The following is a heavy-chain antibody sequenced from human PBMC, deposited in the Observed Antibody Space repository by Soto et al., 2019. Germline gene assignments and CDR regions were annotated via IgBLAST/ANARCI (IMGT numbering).Heavy chain of an antibody. Sequence: ASVKVSCKVSGYTLTELSMHCVRQAPGKGLEWMGGFDPEDGETIYAQKFQGRVTMTRDTSISTAYMELSRLRSDDTAVYYCARERYQLLSDYYYYYGMDVWGQGTTVTVSS. CDR3: ARERYQLLSDYYYYYGMDV. V-gene: IGHV1-24*01. J-gene: IGHJ6*02. CDR2: FDPEDGET. D-gene: IGHD2-2*01. CDR1: GYTLTELS.